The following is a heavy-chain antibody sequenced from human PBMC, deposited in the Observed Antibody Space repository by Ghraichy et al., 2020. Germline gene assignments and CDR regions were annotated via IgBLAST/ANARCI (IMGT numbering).Heavy chain of an antibody. D-gene: IGHD3-22*01. CDR2: IKRDGSEK. CDR3: ARGDYHDSSGLWVGAFDI. J-gene: IGHJ3*02. CDR1: GFTFSSYW. Sequence: GESLNISCAASGFTFSSYWMSWVRQAPGKGLEWVANIKRDGSEKFYVDSVKGRFTLSRDNAKNSLNLQMNSLRVEDTAVYYCARGDYHDSSGLWVGAFDIWGQGTMVTVSS. V-gene: IGHV3-7*04.